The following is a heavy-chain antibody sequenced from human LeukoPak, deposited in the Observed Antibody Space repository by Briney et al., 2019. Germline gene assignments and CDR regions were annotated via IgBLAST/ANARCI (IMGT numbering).Heavy chain of an antibody. D-gene: IGHD3-22*01. V-gene: IGHV4-59*01. CDR3: ARAGSGYSFDI. CDR2: IYKNGGT. CDR1: GDSISSYY. J-gene: IGHJ3*02. Sequence: PSETLSLTCTVSGDSISSYYWSWIRQPPGKGLEWIGYIYKNGGTDYNPSLKSRVTISVYTSRNQFSLKLSSVTAADTAVYYCARAGSGYSFDIWGQGTMVTVSS.